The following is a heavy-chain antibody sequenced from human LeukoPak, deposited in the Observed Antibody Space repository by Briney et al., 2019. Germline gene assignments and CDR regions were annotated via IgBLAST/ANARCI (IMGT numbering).Heavy chain of an antibody. CDR2: ISAYNGNT. Sequence: GAPVKASCKASGYTFTSYGISWVRQAPGQGLEWMGWISAYNGNTNYAQKLQGRVTMTTDTSTSTAYMELRSLRSDDTAVYYCARYAYVWGSYRNSFDYWGQGTLVTVSS. CDR3: ARYAYVWGSYRNSFDY. CDR1: GYTFTSYG. V-gene: IGHV1-18*01. D-gene: IGHD3-16*02. J-gene: IGHJ4*02.